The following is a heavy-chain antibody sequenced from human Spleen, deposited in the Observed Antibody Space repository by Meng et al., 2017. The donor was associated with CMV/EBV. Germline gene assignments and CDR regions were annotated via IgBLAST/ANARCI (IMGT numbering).Heavy chain of an antibody. CDR2: ISSSGTTM. CDR3: VRDSLLHYCFDH. J-gene: IGHJ4*02. Sequence: GGSLRLSCAASGFTFSNYEMSWVRQAPGMGLEWVSYISSSGTTMYYADSVKGRFTISRDNAKNLLYLQMNSLRAEDTAVYYCVRDSLLHYCFDHWGQGTLVTVSS. CDR1: GFTFSNYE. V-gene: IGHV3-48*03. D-gene: IGHD2-15*01.